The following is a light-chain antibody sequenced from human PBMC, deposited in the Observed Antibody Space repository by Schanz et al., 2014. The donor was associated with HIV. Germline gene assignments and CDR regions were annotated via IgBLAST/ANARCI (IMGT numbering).Light chain of an antibody. CDR3: QCYDSSLRDVV. CDR1: SSNIGARYD. V-gene: IGLV1-40*01. CDR2: ENT. J-gene: IGLJ2*01. Sequence: QSVLTQPPSVSGAPGQRVTISCAGSSSNIGARYDVHWYQQLPTSAPKLLIYENTNRPSGVPDRFSGSTSGTSASLAITGLQAEDEANYYCQCYDSSLRDVVFGGGTKLTVL.